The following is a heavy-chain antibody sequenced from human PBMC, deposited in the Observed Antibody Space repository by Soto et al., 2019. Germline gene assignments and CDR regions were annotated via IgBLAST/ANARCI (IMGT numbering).Heavy chain of an antibody. D-gene: IGHD6-13*01. V-gene: IGHV4-31*03. CDR1: GGSLSSGGYY. CDR3: ARASQQLVGSTPYYFDY. CDR2: IYYSGST. Sequence: SETLSLTCTVSGGSLSSGGYYLSWIRQHPGNVLEWIGYIYYSGSTYYNPSLKSRVTISVDTAKNQFSLTLSSVTAADTAVYCCARASQQLVGSTPYYFDYRGQGTLVTVSS. J-gene: IGHJ4*02.